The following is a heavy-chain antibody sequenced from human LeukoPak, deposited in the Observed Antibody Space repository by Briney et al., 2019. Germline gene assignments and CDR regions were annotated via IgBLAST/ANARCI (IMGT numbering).Heavy chain of an antibody. J-gene: IGHJ4*02. CDR2: IKSKNVGETT. CDR1: GFTVNRTY. D-gene: IGHD4-23*01. V-gene: IGHV3-15*01. Sequence: GGSLRLSCAASGFTVNRTYMSWVRQAPGKGLEWVGRIKSKNVGETTEYAAPVQGRFTISRDDSRNTVYLQMSSLKTEDTGVYYCTTGPGNSGYWGQGTLVTVSS. CDR3: TTGPGNSGY.